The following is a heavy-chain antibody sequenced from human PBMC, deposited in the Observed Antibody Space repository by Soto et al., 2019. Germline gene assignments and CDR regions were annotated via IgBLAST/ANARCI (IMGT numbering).Heavy chain of an antibody. D-gene: IGHD1-26*01. CDR1: CGSISGYY. V-gene: IGHV4-59*01. CDR3: ARVQSGSYALYYFDY. J-gene: IGHJ4*02. Sequence: KPSETVSLTCTFSCGSISGYYWSWIRQPPGQGLEWIGYIYYSGSTNYNPSLKSRVTISVDTSKNQFSLKLSSVTAADTAVYYCARVQSGSYALYYFDYWGQGTLVTVSS. CDR2: IYYSGST.